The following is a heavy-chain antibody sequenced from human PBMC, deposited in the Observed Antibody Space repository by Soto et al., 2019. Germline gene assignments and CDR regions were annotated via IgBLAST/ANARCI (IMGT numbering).Heavy chain of an antibody. D-gene: IGHD2-8*01. Sequence: GGSLRLSCAASGFTFSSYGMHWVRQAPGKGLEWVAVISYDGSNKYYADSVKGRFTISRDNSKNTLYLQMNSLRAEDTAVYYCAKDKDIVLMVYAYYGMDVWGQGTTVTV. J-gene: IGHJ6*02. V-gene: IGHV3-30*18. CDR3: AKDKDIVLMVYAYYGMDV. CDR1: GFTFSSYG. CDR2: ISYDGSNK.